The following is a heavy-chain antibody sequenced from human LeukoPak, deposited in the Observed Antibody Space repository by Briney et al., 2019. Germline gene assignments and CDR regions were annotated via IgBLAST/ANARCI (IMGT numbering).Heavy chain of an antibody. J-gene: IGHJ4*02. Sequence: PGRSLRLSCAASGFTFSSYAMHWVRQAPGKGLERVAVISYDGSNKYYADSVKGRFTISRDNSKNTLYLQMNSLRAEDTAVYYCARDTQRRVLRFLEWLLYMGFDYWGQGTLVTVSS. CDR1: GFTFSSYA. CDR2: ISYDGSNK. D-gene: IGHD3-3*01. V-gene: IGHV3-30*04. CDR3: ARDTQRRVLRFLEWLLYMGFDY.